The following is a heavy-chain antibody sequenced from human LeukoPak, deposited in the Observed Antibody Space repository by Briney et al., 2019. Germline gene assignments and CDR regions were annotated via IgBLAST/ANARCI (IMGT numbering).Heavy chain of an antibody. Sequence: SETLSLTCAVAGYSISSGYYWGWIRQPPGKGLEWIGSIYHSGSTYSNPSLKSRVTISVGTSKTQFPLKLSSVTAADPAVYSCARALGTRSWYFDLWGRGSLISVCS. D-gene: IGHD3-10*01. CDR2: IYHSGST. CDR3: ARALGTRSWYFDL. J-gene: IGHJ2*01. V-gene: IGHV4-38-2*01. CDR1: GYSISSGYY.